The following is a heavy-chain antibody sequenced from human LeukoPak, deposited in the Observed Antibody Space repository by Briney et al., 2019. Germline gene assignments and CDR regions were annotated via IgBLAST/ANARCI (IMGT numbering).Heavy chain of an antibody. CDR2: ISYDGSNK. V-gene: IGHV3-30-3*01. D-gene: IGHD5-12*01. Sequence: GGSLRLSCAASGFTFSSYAMHWVRQAPGKGLEWVAVISYDGSNKYYADSVKGRFTISRDNSKNTLYLQMNSLRAEDTAVYYCARDPSDYIQYYFDYWGQGTLVTVSS. CDR1: GFTFSSYA. J-gene: IGHJ4*02. CDR3: ARDPSDYIQYYFDY.